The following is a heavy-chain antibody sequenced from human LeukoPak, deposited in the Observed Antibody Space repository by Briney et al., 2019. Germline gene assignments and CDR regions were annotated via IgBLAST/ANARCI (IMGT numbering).Heavy chain of an antibody. D-gene: IGHD2-15*01. Sequence: GESLQISCKGSGYRFTTYWIGWVRPMPGKGLERMGIIYPGDSDTRYIPSFQGQVTISADKSISTAYLQWSSLKASDTAMYYCARARYCSGGSCYFDYWGQGTLVTVSS. CDR1: GYRFTTYW. J-gene: IGHJ4*02. CDR3: ARARYCSGGSCYFDY. CDR2: IYPGDSDT. V-gene: IGHV5-51*01.